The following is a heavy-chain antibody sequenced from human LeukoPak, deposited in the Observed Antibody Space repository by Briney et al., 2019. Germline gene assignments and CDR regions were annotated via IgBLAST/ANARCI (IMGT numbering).Heavy chain of an antibody. CDR1: GFTFSSYA. CDR3: AKGRYSYGYSVNYCYMDV. J-gene: IGHJ6*03. V-gene: IGHV3-23*01. D-gene: IGHD5-18*01. Sequence: GGSLRLSCAASGFTFSSYAMSWVRQAPGKGLEWVSAISGSGGSTYYADSVKGRFTISRDNSKNTLYLQMNSLRAEDTAVYYCAKGRYSYGYSVNYCYMDVWGKGTTVTVSS. CDR2: ISGSGGST.